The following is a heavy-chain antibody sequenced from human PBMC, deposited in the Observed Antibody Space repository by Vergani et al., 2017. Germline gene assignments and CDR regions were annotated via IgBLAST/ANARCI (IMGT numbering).Heavy chain of an antibody. J-gene: IGHJ6*03. V-gene: IGHV1-2*02. Sequence: QVQLVQSGAEVKKPGSSVKVSCKASGGTFSSYTISWVRQAPGQGLEWMGRIIPNSGGTNYAQKFQGRVTMTRDTSISTAYMELSRLRSDDTAVYYCARGGSSTSWGSYYYYYYMDVWGKGTTVTVSS. CDR1: GGTFSSYT. CDR2: IIPNSGGT. D-gene: IGHD2-2*01. CDR3: ARGGSSTSWGSYYYYYYMDV.